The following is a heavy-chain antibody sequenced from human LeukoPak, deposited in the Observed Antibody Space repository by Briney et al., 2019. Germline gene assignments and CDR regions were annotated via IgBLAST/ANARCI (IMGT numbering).Heavy chain of an antibody. J-gene: IGHJ4*02. Sequence: GASVKVSRKASGYTFTGYYMHWVRQAPGQGLEWMGWISAYNGNTNYAQKLQGRVTMTTDTSTSTAYMELRSLRSDDTAVYYCASSAGYDILTAYLLDYWGQGTLVTVSS. CDR1: GYTFTGYY. CDR3: ASSAGYDILTAYLLDY. V-gene: IGHV1-18*04. CDR2: ISAYNGNT. D-gene: IGHD3-9*01.